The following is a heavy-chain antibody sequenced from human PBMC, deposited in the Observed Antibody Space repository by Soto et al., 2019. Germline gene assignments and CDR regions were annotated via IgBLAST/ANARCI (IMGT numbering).Heavy chain of an antibody. CDR2: ISSSGSTI. V-gene: IGHV3-48*03. CDR1: GFTLSSYE. J-gene: IGHJ4*02. D-gene: IGHD5-18*01. CDR3: ARVTFYSCGPKFDY. Sequence: PGGSLRLSCAASGFTLSSYEMNWVRQAPGKGLEWVSYISSSGSTIYYADSVKGRFTISRDSAKNSLYLQMNSLRAEDTAVYYCARVTFYSCGPKFDYWGQGTLVTVSS.